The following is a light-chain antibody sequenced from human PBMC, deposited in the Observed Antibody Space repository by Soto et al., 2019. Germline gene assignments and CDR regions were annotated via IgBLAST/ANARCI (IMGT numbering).Light chain of an antibody. CDR3: SSYTSSSSYV. CDR2: DVS. J-gene: IGLJ1*01. Sequence: QSALTQPASVSGSPGQSITISCTGTSSDVGTYNSVSWYQQYPGKAPKLMIHDVSNRPSGVSNRFSGSKSGNMASLTISGLQAEDEADYYCSSYTSSSSYVFGSGTKVTVL. CDR1: SSDVGTYNS. V-gene: IGLV2-14*01.